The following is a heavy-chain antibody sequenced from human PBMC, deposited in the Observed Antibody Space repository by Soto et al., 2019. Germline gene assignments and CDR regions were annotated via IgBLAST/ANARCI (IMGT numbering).Heavy chain of an antibody. J-gene: IGHJ6*03. Sequence: SETLSLTCTVSGGSISSYYWSWIRQPPGKGLEWIGYIYYSGSTNYNPSLKSRVTISVDTSKNQFSLKLSSVTAADTAVYYCATSRGAYDILTGYYFFHYMDVWGKGTKVTVSS. CDR1: GGSISSYY. CDR2: IYYSGST. V-gene: IGHV4-59*01. CDR3: ATSRGAYDILTGYYFFHYMDV. D-gene: IGHD3-9*01.